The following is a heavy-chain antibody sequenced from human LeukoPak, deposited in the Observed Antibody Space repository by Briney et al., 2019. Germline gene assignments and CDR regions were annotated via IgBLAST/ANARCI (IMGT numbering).Heavy chain of an antibody. CDR3: ARLAYCSSTSCRRGYYFDY. Sequence: SETLSPICAVYGGSFSGYYWSWIRQPPGKGLEWIGEINHSGSTNYNPSLKSRVTISVDTSKNQFSLKLSSVTAADTAVYYCARLAYCSSTSCRRGYYFDYWGQGTLVTVSS. CDR2: INHSGST. CDR1: GGSFSGYY. V-gene: IGHV4-34*01. J-gene: IGHJ4*02. D-gene: IGHD2-2*01.